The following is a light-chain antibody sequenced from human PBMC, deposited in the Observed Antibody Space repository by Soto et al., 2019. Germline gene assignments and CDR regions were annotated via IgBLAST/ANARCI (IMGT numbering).Light chain of an antibody. J-gene: IGKJ1*01. CDR2: GTS. Sequence: EIVLTQSPGTLSLSPGEGATLSCRASESVSSNYLAWYQLKPGQAPRLLIYGTSIRAAGIPDRFSGSGSGTDFTLTISRLETEDFAVYYCHQYGSSPQTFGQGTKVDIK. V-gene: IGKV3-20*01. CDR1: ESVSSNY. CDR3: HQYGSSPQT.